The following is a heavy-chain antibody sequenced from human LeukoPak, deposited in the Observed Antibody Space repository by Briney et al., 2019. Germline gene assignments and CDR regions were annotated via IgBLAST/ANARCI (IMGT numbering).Heavy chain of an antibody. D-gene: IGHD2-15*01. V-gene: IGHV3-30*04. CDR3: AKVKAASWFDP. CDR2: MSNDGSNK. CDR1: GFTFSSHA. J-gene: IGHJ5*02. Sequence: GGSLRLSCAASGFTFSSHAMDWVRQAPGKGLEWVAVMSNDGSNKYYADSVRGRFTISRDNSNNTLYLQMTRLSPEDTAVYYCAKVKAASWFDPWGQGTLVTVSS.